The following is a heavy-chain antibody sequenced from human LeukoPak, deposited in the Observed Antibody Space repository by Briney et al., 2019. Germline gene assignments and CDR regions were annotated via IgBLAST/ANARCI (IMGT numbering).Heavy chain of an antibody. D-gene: IGHD3-10*01. Sequence: GASVKVSCKASGYTFTSYAMNWVRQAPGQGLEGMGWINTNTGNPTYAQGFTGRFVFSLDTSVSTAYLQISSLKAEDTAVYYCARDGMDSYGSGFDYWGQGTLVTVSS. CDR2: INTNTGNP. CDR3: ARDGMDSYGSGFDY. CDR1: GYTFTSYA. V-gene: IGHV7-4-1*02. J-gene: IGHJ4*02.